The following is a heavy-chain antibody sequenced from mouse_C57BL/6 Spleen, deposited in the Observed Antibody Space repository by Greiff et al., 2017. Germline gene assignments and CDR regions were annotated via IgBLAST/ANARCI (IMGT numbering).Heavy chain of an antibody. CDR3: ARNGNYDWYFDV. Sequence: VQLQQSGAELVKPGASVKISCKASGYAFSSYWMNWVKQRPGKGLEWIGQIYPGDGDTNYNGKFKGKATLTAAKYSSTAYMQLSSLTSEYSAVYFCARNGNYDWYFDVWGTGTTVTVSS. J-gene: IGHJ1*03. CDR2: IYPGDGDT. CDR1: GYAFSSYW. D-gene: IGHD2-1*01. V-gene: IGHV1-80*01.